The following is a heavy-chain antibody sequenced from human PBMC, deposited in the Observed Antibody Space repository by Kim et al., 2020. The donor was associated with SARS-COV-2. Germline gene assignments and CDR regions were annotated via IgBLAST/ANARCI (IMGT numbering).Heavy chain of an antibody. CDR3: AKDRDAVVAATRRWGWFDP. J-gene: IGHJ5*02. D-gene: IGHD2-15*01. Sequence: GRFTISRDNSKNTLYLQMNSLRAEDTAVYYCAKDRDAVVAATRRWGWFDPWGQGTLVTVSS. V-gene: IGHV3-33*06.